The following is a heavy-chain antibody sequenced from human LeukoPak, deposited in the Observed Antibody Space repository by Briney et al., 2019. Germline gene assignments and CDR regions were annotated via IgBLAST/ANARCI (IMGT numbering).Heavy chain of an antibody. CDR2: IYYSGST. D-gene: IGHD5-18*01. J-gene: IGHJ6*03. CDR3: ARVSSPDDSYGKGDYYYYMDV. Sequence: SETLSLTRTVSGGSISSGDYYWSWIRQPPGKGLEWIGYIYYSGSTYYNPSLKSRVTISVDTSKNQFSLKLSSVTAADTAVYYCARVSSPDDSYGKGDYYYYMDVWGKGTTVTVSS. CDR1: GGSISSGDYY. V-gene: IGHV4-30-4*02.